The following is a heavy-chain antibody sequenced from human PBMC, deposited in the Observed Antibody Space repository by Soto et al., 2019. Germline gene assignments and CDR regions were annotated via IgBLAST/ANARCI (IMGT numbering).Heavy chain of an antibody. D-gene: IGHD2-2*01. V-gene: IGHV3-23*01. CDR3: AREPALGGSSTCSDYGSFWVFAL. CDR1: GFTFSSYA. J-gene: IGHJ5*02. Sequence: PGGSLRLSCAASGFTFSSYAMSWVRQAPGKGLEWVSAISGSGGSTYYADSVKGRFTISRDNSKNTLYLQMNSLRAEDTAVYYCAREPALGGSSTCSDYGSFWVFALCGQGTLVIGSA. CDR2: ISGSGGST.